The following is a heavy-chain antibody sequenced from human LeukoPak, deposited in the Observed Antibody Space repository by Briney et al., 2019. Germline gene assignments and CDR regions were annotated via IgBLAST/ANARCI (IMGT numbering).Heavy chain of an antibody. CDR1: GFTFSTYA. V-gene: IGHV3-33*01. Sequence: GGSLRLSCAASGFTFSTYAIHWVRQAPGKGLEWVAVIWFDGSEQYYADSVKGRFIISRDNSKSTSNLQLNSLRAEDTAVYYCAREGDSRWGELSPWGQGTLVTISS. D-gene: IGHD3-16*02. J-gene: IGHJ1*01. CDR2: IWFDGSEQ. CDR3: AREGDSRWGELSP.